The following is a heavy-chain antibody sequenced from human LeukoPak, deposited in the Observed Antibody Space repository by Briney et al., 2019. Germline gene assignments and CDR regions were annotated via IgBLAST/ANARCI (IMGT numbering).Heavy chain of an antibody. CDR2: IWYDGTNE. CDR3: ARESTAVPGTVDY. J-gene: IGHJ4*02. V-gene: IGHV3-33*08. CDR1: GFTFSSYA. D-gene: IGHD6-19*01. Sequence: PGRSLRLSCAASGFTFSSYAMHWVRQAPGKGLEWVALIWYDGTNEKYADSVKGRFTISRDNSKNTLYLQMNSLAVEDTAVYYCARESTAVPGTVDYWGQGTLVTVSS.